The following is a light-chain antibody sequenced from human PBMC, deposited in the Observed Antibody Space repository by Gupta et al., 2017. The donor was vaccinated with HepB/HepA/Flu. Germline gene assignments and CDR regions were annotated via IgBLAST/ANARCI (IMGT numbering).Light chain of an antibody. V-gene: IGLV3-21*04. CDR2: RDS. J-gene: IGLJ3*02. Sequence: SYVLTQPPSVSVAPGQTARITCGGNKITNNRVHWYQQKTGQAPVLLISRDSDRPSGIPERFSASKSGNTATLTITRAEAGDEADYYCQVWDSDSDHRWVFGGGSKLTVL. CDR1: KITNNR. CDR3: QVWDSDSDHRWV.